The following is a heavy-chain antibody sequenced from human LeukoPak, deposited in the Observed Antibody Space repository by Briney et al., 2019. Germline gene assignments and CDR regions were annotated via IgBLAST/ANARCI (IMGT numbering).Heavy chain of an antibody. V-gene: IGHV4-39*07. CDR2: FFYGGST. Sequence: SETLSLTCTVSGGSLSSSTYCWAWIRQTPGRGLEWIGTFFYGGSTSYIPSLKSRVTISLDTPKRQLSLKLSSVTAADTAVYYCAREAADCSSTSCYNGIIDYWGQGTLVTVSS. CDR1: GGSLSSSTYC. J-gene: IGHJ4*02. CDR3: AREAADCSSTSCYNGIIDY. D-gene: IGHD2-2*02.